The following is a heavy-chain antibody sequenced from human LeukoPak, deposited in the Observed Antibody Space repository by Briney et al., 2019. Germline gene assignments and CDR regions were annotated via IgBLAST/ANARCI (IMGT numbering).Heavy chain of an antibody. J-gene: IGHJ4*02. Sequence: GGSLRLSCAASGFTFSSYGMHWVRQAPGKGLEWVAFIRYDGSNKYYADSVKGRFTISRDNSKNTLYLQVNSLRAEDTAVYYCAKPFGYCSGGSCYPDDPSDYWGQGTLVTVSS. CDR1: GFTFSSYG. V-gene: IGHV3-30*02. CDR3: AKPFGYCSGGSCYPDDPSDY. CDR2: IRYDGSNK. D-gene: IGHD2-15*01.